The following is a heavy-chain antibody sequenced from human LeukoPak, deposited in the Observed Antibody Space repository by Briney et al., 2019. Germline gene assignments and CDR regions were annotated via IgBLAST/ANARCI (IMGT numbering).Heavy chain of an antibody. CDR1: GYTFTGYC. V-gene: IGHV1-2*02. J-gene: IGHJ5*02. CDR3: ARGPLIKMTTLQFNWFDP. D-gene: IGHD5-24*01. Sequence: ASVKVSCKASGYTFTGYCMHWVRQAPGQGLEWMGWINPNSGGTNYAQKFQGRVTMTRDTSISTAYMELSRLRSDDTAVYYCARGPLIKMTTLQFNWFDPWGQGTLVTVSS. CDR2: INPNSGGT.